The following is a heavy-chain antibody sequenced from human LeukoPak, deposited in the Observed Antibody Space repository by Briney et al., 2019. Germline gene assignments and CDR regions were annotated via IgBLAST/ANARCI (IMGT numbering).Heavy chain of an antibody. V-gene: IGHV1-3*01. D-gene: IGHD3-9*01. Sequence: ASVKVPCKASGYTFTSYAMHWVRQAPGQRLEWMGWINAGNGNTKYSQKFQGRVTITRDTSASTAYMELSSLRSEDTAVYYCARRVGDSVTGYYFDYWGQGTLVTVSS. CDR2: INAGNGNT. CDR3: ARRVGDSVTGYYFDY. J-gene: IGHJ4*02. CDR1: GYTFTSYA.